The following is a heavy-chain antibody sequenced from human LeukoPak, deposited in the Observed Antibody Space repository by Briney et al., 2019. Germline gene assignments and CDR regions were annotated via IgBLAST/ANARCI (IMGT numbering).Heavy chain of an antibody. Sequence: SETLSLTCTVSGGSMSRYYWSWIRQPPGKGLEWIGYIYYSGSPNYSPSLKGRVTISVDASKSQFSLNLNSVTAADTAVYYCARFGYCSGGSCYWVFDYWGQGTLVTVSS. CDR2: IYYSGSP. V-gene: IGHV4-59*08. CDR3: ARFGYCSGGSCYWVFDY. CDR1: GGSMSRYY. D-gene: IGHD2-15*01. J-gene: IGHJ4*02.